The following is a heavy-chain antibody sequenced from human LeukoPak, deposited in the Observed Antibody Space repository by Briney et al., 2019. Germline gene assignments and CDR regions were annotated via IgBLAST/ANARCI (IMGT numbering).Heavy chain of an antibody. J-gene: IGHJ3*02. D-gene: IGHD1-26*01. CDR1: GYTFTGYY. CDR3: AREGHSGSAAGPDAFDI. Sequence: ASVKVSCKASGYTFTGYYMHWVRQAPGQGLEWMGWINPNSGGTNYAQKFQGRVTMTRDTSISTAYMELSRLRSDDTAVYYCAREGHSGSAAGPDAFDIWGQGTMVAVSS. CDR2: INPNSGGT. V-gene: IGHV1-2*02.